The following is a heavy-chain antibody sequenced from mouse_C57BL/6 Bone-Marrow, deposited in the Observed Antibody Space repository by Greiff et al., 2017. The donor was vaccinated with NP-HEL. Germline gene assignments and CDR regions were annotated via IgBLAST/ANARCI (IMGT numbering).Heavy chain of an antibody. CDR3: ARLNYDGYFHWYFDV. Sequence: DVRLVESEGGLVQPGSSMKLSCTASGFTFSDYYMAWVRQVPEKGLEWVANINYDGSSTYYLDSLKSRFTISRDNAKNILYLQMSSLKSEDTATYYCARLNYDGYFHWYFDVWGTGTTVTVSS. V-gene: IGHV5-16*01. CDR1: GFTFSDYY. CDR2: INYDGSST. D-gene: IGHD2-3*01. J-gene: IGHJ1*03.